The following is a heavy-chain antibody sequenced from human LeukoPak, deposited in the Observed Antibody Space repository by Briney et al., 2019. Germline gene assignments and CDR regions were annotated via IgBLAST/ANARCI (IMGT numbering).Heavy chain of an antibody. D-gene: IGHD2-21*02. CDR2: IKGGGGDP. J-gene: IGHJ4*02. CDR1: GFTFNTYA. Sequence: GGSLRLSCVDSGFTFNTYAMGWVRQSPGRGLEWVSSIKGGGGDPFYADSVKGRFTISRDNSKNTLFLQLNSPRAEDSAVYYCAQGGHDFNPFYCWGQGTLVTVSS. CDR3: AQGGHDFNPFYC. V-gene: IGHV3-23*01.